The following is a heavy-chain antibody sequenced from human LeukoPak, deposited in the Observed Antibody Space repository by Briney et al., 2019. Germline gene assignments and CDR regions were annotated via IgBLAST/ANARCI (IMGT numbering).Heavy chain of an antibody. Sequence: SETLSLTCSVSGGSISNYFWTWIRQPAGKGLEWMGRIFTSGNSNYNPSLKSRVTMSVDTSKNQFSLKLTSVTAADTAVYYCAREDGSGSLDYWGQGTLVTVSS. CDR2: IFTSGNS. CDR1: GGSISNYF. D-gene: IGHD3-10*01. CDR3: AREDGSGSLDY. V-gene: IGHV4-4*07. J-gene: IGHJ4*02.